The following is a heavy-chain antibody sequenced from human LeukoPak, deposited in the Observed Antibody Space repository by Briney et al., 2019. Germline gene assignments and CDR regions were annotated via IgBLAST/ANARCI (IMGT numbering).Heavy chain of an antibody. Sequence: GRSLRLSCAASGFMFSAYGMHWVRQAPGKGLEWVAVISSDGSGKNYADSVKGRFTMSRDNSKNTLYLQMNSLRTEDTAVCYCAKDGDCGGGGCFPNNFNYWDQGTLVTVSS. J-gene: IGHJ4*02. V-gene: IGHV3-30*18. CDR1: GFMFSAYG. CDR2: ISSDGSGK. CDR3: AKDGDCGGGGCFPNNFNY. D-gene: IGHD2-15*01.